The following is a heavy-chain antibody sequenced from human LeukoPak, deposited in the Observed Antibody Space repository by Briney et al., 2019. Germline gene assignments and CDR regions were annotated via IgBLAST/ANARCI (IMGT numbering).Heavy chain of an antibody. D-gene: IGHD2-15*01. V-gene: IGHV3-20*04. CDR3: ARLAGYCSGGSCYDY. CDR1: GFTFDDYG. CDR2: INWNGGST. Sequence: SGGSLRLSCAASGFTFDDYGMSWVRQAPGKGLEWVSGINWNGGSTGYADSVKGRFTISRDNAKNSLYLQMNSLRAEDTALYYCARLAGYCSGGSCYDYWGQGTLVTVSS. J-gene: IGHJ4*02.